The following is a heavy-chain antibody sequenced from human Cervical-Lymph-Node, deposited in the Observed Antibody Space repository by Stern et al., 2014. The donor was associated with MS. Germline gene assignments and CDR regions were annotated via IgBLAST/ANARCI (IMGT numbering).Heavy chain of an antibody. CDR3: ARDLDNTDSNYEVVY. J-gene: IGHJ4*02. Sequence: QVQLVPSGAEVKKPGASVKVSCKASGYTRSSYYMHWVRQAPGQGLEWMGMINPGAGRTSYAEKFRGRVTMTKDTSTSTVIMELSSLRSEDTAVYFCARDLDNTDSNYEVVYWGQGTLVIVSS. V-gene: IGHV1-46*01. CDR2: INPGAGRT. CDR1: GYTRSSYY. D-gene: IGHD4-11*01.